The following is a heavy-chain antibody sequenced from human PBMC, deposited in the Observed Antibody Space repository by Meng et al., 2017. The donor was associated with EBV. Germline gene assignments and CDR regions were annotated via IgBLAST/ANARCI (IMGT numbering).Heavy chain of an antibody. Sequence: QVQLVQSGFEGGRPGASVKVSCKASGYTFRNYAINWMRQVPGQGLEWMGWINTYSGKATFAQGFTGRFVFSLDTPVTTAHLQISGLKTEDSAVYYCARGVEENGSHYPFDSWGQGTLVTVSS. D-gene: IGHD1-1*01. V-gene: IGHV7-4-1*02. CDR2: INTYSGKA. CDR3: ARGVEENGSHYPFDS. J-gene: IGHJ4*02. CDR1: GYTFRNYA.